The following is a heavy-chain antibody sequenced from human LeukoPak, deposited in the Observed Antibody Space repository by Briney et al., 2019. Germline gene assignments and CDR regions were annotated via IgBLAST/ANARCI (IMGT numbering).Heavy chain of an antibody. V-gene: IGHV1-2*02. CDR1: GYTFTVYY. D-gene: IGHD1-1*01. J-gene: IGHJ5*02. CDR2: INPNSGGT. Sequence: GASVTVSFKASGYTFTVYYMHWVRQAPGQGLEWMGWINPNSGGTNYAQKFQGRVTMTRDTSISTAYMELSRLRSDDTAVYYCASTTTRNWFDPWGQGTLVTVSS. CDR3: ASTTTRNWFDP.